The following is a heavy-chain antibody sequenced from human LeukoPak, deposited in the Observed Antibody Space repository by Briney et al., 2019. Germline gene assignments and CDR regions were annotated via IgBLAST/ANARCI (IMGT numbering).Heavy chain of an antibody. V-gene: IGHV3-7*04. CDR1: GFSFSNAW. CDR2: IKPDGSEK. J-gene: IGHJ4*02. CDR3: ARAVSYSNGWCPFGY. D-gene: IGHD6-19*01. Sequence: GGSLRLSCVASGFSFSNAWMTWVRQAPGKGLEWVANIKPDGSEKYYVDSVKGRFTISRDNSKNSLYLQMDSLRAEDTAVYYCARAVSYSNGWCPFGYWGQGTLVTVSS.